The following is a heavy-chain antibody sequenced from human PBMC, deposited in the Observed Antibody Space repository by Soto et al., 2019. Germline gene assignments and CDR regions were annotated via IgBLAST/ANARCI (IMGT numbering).Heavy chain of an antibody. CDR2: ISRLDNP. J-gene: IGHJ4*02. V-gene: IGHV4-30-2*06. CDR3: ARGAGYDPFDY. CDR1: GGSMSYGGVS. D-gene: IGHD5-12*01. Sequence: PSETLSLTCTVSGGSMSYGGVSWSWIRQSPGKGLEWIGYISRLDNPYLHPSFKSRVTMSIDRSRNQFYLNLSSMTAADRAVYYCARGAGYDPFDYWGQGVLVTVSS.